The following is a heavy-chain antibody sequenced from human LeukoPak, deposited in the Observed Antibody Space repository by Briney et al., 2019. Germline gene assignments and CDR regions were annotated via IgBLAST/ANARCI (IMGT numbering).Heavy chain of an antibody. Sequence: GGSLRLSCAASGFTFSSYWMSWVRQAPGKGLEWVANIKQDGSEKYYVDSVKGRFTISRDNAKNSLYLQMNSLRAEDTAVYYCARDKKSFPMVRGVDYFDYWGQGTLVTVSS. D-gene: IGHD3-10*01. CDR2: IKQDGSEK. CDR1: GFTFSSYW. CDR3: ARDKKSFPMVRGVDYFDY. J-gene: IGHJ4*02. V-gene: IGHV3-7*01.